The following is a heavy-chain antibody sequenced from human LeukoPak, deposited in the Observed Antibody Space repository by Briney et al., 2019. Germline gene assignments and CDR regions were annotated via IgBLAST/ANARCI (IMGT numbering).Heavy chain of an antibody. V-gene: IGHV3-23*01. CDR2: ISGSGGST. CDR1: GFTFSTYA. J-gene: IGHJ5*02. Sequence: GGSLRLSCAASGFTFSTYAMSWVRQAPGKGLEWVSAISGSGGSTYYADSVKGRFTIPRDNSKNTLYLQMNSLRAEDTAVYYCAKDGGFIVVVPAASFDPWGQGTLVTVSS. CDR3: AKDGGFIVVVPAASFDP. D-gene: IGHD2-2*01.